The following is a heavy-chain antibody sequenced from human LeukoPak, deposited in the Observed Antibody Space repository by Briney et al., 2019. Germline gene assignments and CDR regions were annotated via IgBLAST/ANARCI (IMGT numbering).Heavy chain of an antibody. D-gene: IGHD5-18*01. CDR1: GYTFTSYY. Sequence: ASVKVSCKASGYTFTSYYMHWVRQAPGQGLEWMGRINPNSGGTNYAQKFQGRVTMTRDTSISTAYMELSRLRSDDTAVYYCARGDAVDAAMVNPTDYWGQGTLVTVSS. J-gene: IGHJ4*02. CDR2: INPNSGGT. CDR3: ARGDAVDAAMVNPTDY. V-gene: IGHV1-2*06.